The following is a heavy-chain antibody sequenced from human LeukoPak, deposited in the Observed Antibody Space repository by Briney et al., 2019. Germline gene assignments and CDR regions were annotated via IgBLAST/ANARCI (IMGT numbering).Heavy chain of an antibody. CDR1: GGSFSDYD. Sequence: SETLSLTCAVYGGSFSDYDWSWIRQPPGKGLEWIGEINQSGDTNCDPSLKSRVTMSIDTSKSQFSLNLRSVTAADTAVYYCARYYYGYYYYYMDVWGKGTTVTVSS. J-gene: IGHJ6*03. CDR3: ARYYYGYYYYYMDV. D-gene: IGHD3-10*01. V-gene: IGHV4-34*01. CDR2: INQSGDT.